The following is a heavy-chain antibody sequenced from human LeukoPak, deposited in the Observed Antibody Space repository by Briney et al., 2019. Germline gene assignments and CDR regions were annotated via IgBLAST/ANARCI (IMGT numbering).Heavy chain of an antibody. D-gene: IGHD2-2*01. CDR3: AKEFLMGYCSSTSCSHFDY. CDR2: ISASGAST. V-gene: IGHV3-23*01. CDR1: GFSFSSYA. J-gene: IGHJ4*02. Sequence: GGSLRLSCAASGFSFSSYAMNWVRQAPGRGLEWVSSISASGASTYYADSVKGRLAISRDNSKNTLYLQMNSLRAEDTAVYYCAKEFLMGYCSSTSCSHFDYWGQGTLVTVSS.